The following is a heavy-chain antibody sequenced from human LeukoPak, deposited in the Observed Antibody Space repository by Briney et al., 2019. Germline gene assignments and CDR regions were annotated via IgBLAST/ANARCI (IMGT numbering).Heavy chain of an antibody. CDR2: IWYDGSNK. J-gene: IGHJ4*02. D-gene: IGHD3-10*01. CDR3: ARGPRGYYFDY. V-gene: IGHV3-33*01. Sequence: PGRSLRLACAASGFTFSSYGMHWLRQAPGKGLEWVAVIWYDGSNKYYADSVKGRFTISRDNSKNTLYLQMNSLRAEDTAVYYCARGPRGYYFDYWGQGTLVTVSS. CDR1: GFTFSSYG.